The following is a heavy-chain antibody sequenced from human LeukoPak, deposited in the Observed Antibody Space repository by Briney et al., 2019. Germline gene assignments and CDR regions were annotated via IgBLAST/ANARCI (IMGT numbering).Heavy chain of an antibody. CDR2: INHSGST. CDR3: ARDQAGSYYDFWSGYYTGWAFDI. V-gene: IGHV4-34*01. Sequence: SETLSLTCAVYGGSFSGYYWSWIRQPPGKGLEWIGEINHSGSTNYNPSLKSRVTISVDTSKNQFSLKLSSVTAADTAVYYCARDQAGSYYDFWSGYYTGWAFDIWGQGTMVTVSS. CDR1: GGSFSGYY. D-gene: IGHD3-3*01. J-gene: IGHJ3*02.